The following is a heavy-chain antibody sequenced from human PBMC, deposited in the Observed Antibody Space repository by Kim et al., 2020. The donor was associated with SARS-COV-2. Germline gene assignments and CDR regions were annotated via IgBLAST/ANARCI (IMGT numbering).Heavy chain of an antibody. D-gene: IGHD3-9*01. CDR2: IISDGSMT. J-gene: IGHJ6*02. CDR1: GFSSSSYW. Sequence: GGSLRLSCAASGFSSSSYWINWVRQPPGKGLEWVSRIISDGSMTNYADSVKGRFTISRDSAENTLYLQMNSLSAEDTAVYYCARGLVRNGFDVWGQGTTVTVSS. CDR3: ARGLVRNGFDV. V-gene: IGHV3-74*01.